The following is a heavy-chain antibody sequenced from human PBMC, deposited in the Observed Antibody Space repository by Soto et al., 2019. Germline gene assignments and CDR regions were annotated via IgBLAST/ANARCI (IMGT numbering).Heavy chain of an antibody. Sequence: QVQLQESGPGLVKPSQTLSLTCTVSGGSISSGGYYWSWIRQHPGKGLEWIGYIYSRGSTYYNPSLTSRVTIAVDTSKNPFSRKLSSVTAADTAVYYCARDIVVGPAAGNSRVGWYRKIDAFAIWGQWTMATVSS. D-gene: IGHD2-2*01. CDR3: ARDIVVGPAAGNSRVGWYRKIDAFAI. CDR2: IYSRGST. J-gene: IGHJ3*02. V-gene: IGHV4-31*03. CDR1: GGSISSGGYY.